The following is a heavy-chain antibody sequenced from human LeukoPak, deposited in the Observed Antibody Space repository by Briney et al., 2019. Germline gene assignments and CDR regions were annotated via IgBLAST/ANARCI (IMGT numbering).Heavy chain of an antibody. J-gene: IGHJ4*02. CDR3: ARARTRNFFDL. CDR1: EYTFTGYY. D-gene: IGHD5-24*01. Sequence: VASVKVSCKASEYTFTGYYMHWVRQAPGQGLEWMGWINPNSGSTIYAQEFQGRVTLTRDTSIGTGYMELRSLRSDDTAMYYCARARTRNFFDLWGRGTLVTVSS. V-gene: IGHV1-2*02. CDR2: INPNSGST.